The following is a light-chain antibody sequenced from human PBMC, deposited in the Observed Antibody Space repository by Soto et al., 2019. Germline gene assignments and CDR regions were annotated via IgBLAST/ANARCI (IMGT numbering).Light chain of an antibody. CDR2: DAS. CDR1: QSVNSK. Sequence: EIVMTQSPATLSVSPGETATLSCRASQSVNSKVAWYQQKPGQAPRLLIYDASSRATGIPDRFSGGGSGTDFSLTISRLEPEDFAVDYCQQYGSSPVTFGQGTKVDIK. CDR3: QQYGSSPVT. J-gene: IGKJ1*01. V-gene: IGKV3-20*01.